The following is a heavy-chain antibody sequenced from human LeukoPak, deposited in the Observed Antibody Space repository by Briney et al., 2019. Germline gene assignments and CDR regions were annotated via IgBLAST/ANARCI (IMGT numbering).Heavy chain of an antibody. CDR2: MNAKSGVT. CDR3: ARDLASTSNWEFDY. J-gene: IGHJ4*02. D-gene: IGHD7-27*01. Sequence: GASVKVSCEASGYTFTDSFIHWVRQAPGQGPEWMGRMNAKSGVTMYAQTLQDRVTMTWDTSISTAYMELSRLTSDDTALYYCARDLASTSNWEFDYWGQGTLVTVSS. CDR1: GYTFTDSF. V-gene: IGHV1-2*06.